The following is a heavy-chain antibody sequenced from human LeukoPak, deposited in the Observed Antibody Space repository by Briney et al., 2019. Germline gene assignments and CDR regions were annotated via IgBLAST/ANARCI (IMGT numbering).Heavy chain of an antibody. V-gene: IGHV5-51*01. D-gene: IGHD6-6*01. CDR3: ATTSHHFDY. J-gene: IGHJ4*02. CDR1: GYSFTSYW. CDR2: VYPGDSET. Sequence: GESLKISCKGSGYSFTSYWIGWVRQMPGRGLEWMGIVYPGDSETRYSTSFQGQVTISADKSINTAYLHWSSLRASDTAIYYCATTSHHFDYWGQGTLLTVSS.